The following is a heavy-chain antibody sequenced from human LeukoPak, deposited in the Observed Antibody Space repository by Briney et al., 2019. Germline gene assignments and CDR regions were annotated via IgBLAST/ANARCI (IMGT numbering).Heavy chain of an antibody. CDR1: GGSISNYY. D-gene: IGHD3-22*01. CDR3: ARWPMTNLAFDV. CDR2: IYSTGSA. V-gene: IGHV4-59*01. J-gene: IGHJ3*01. Sequence: SETLSLTCTVSGGSISNYYWSWIRQPPGKGLEWIAYIYSTGSAIYNPSLRSRVTISVDTSKNQFSLKLSSVTAADTAVYFCARWPMTNLAFDVWGQGTMVTVSS.